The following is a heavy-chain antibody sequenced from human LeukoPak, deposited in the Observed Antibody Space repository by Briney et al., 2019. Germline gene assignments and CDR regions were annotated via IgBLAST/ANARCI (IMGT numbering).Heavy chain of an antibody. D-gene: IGHD3-10*01. CDR2: ISYSGTT. Sequence: SETLSLTCTVSSGSISSSPYYWGWIRQSPGKGLEWIGSISYSGTTYYNLSLKSRVTISVDTSKNQFSLKLSSVTAADTAVYYCAANSADYNTLGSSYKVWGQGTLVTVSS. V-gene: IGHV4-39*01. J-gene: IGHJ4*02. CDR1: SGSISSSPYY. CDR3: AANSADYNTLGSSYKV.